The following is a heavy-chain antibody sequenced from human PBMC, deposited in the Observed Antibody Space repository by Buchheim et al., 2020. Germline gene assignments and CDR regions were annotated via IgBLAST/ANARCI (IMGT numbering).Heavy chain of an antibody. Sequence: QVQLVESGGGVVQPGRSLRLSCAASGFTFSSYGMHWVRQAPGKGLEWVAFIRYDGSNKYYADSVKGRFTISRDNSKNTLYLQMNSLRAEDTAVYYCATLDCSGGSCPIQPFDYWGQGTL. V-gene: IGHV3-30*02. J-gene: IGHJ4*02. CDR2: IRYDGSNK. CDR3: ATLDCSGGSCPIQPFDY. CDR1: GFTFSSYG. D-gene: IGHD2-15*01.